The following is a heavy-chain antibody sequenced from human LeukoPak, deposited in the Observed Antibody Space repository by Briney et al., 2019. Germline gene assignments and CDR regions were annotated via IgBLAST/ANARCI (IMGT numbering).Heavy chain of an antibody. V-gene: IGHV3-21*01. Sequence: GGSLRLSCAASGFTFSSYSMNWVRQAPGKGLEWVSSISSSSYIYYADSVKGRFTISRDNAKNSLYLQMNSLRAEDTAVYYCARGITSMDVAADFWGQGALVTVSS. J-gene: IGHJ4*02. CDR1: GFTFSSYS. CDR2: ISSSSYI. D-gene: IGHD3-10*01. CDR3: ARGITSMDVAADF.